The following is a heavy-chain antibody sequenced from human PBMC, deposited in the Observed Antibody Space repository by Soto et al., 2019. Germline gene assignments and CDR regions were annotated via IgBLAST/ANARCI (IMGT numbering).Heavy chain of an antibody. CDR2: ISSSSTK. J-gene: IGHJ4*02. CDR1: GFTFSRDS. D-gene: IGHD6-6*01. V-gene: IGHV3-48*02. Sequence: GVSLRLSCAASGFTFSRDSLNWVRQAPGKGLEWVSYISSSSTKYYADSVKGRFTISRDNAKNSLYLQMNSLRDEDTAVYYCAKEGPESSSSLYYFNYWGQGTLVTVSS. CDR3: AKEGPESSSSLYYFNY.